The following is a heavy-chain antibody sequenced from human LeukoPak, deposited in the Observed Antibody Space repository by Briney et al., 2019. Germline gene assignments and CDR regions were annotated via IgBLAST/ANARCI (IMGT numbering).Heavy chain of an antibody. CDR3: VRESRFHFDY. CDR1: GFTFTNYA. J-gene: IGHJ4*02. V-gene: IGHV3-23*01. D-gene: IGHD3-10*01. Sequence: GGSLRLSCAASGFTFTNYAMSWIRQAPGKGLEWVSSIPSDGRTYYTDSVKGRFTISRDISRNTLHLQMSSLRVEDTAVYYCVRESRFHFDYWGQGTLVTVSS. CDR2: IPSDGRT.